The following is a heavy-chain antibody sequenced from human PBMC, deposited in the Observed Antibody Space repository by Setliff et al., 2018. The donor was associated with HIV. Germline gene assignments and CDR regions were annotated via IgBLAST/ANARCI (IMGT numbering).Heavy chain of an antibody. CDR3: ARGPAEWQIVVVPAAHWYFDL. Sequence: SETLSLTCSVSGGSVSSVNYYWSWIRQPPGKGLEWIGYIHYTGSTNYNPSLKSRVTISVDTSKKQFSLKLNSVTAADTAVYYCARGPAEWQIVVVPAAHWYFDLWGRGTLVTVSS. D-gene: IGHD2-2*01. J-gene: IGHJ2*01. V-gene: IGHV4-61*01. CDR2: IHYTGST. CDR1: GGSVSSVNYY.